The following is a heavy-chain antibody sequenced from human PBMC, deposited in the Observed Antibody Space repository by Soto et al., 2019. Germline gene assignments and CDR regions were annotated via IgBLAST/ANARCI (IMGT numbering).Heavy chain of an antibody. D-gene: IGHD4-17*01. CDR2: IYSGGST. Sequence: EVQLVESGGGLVQPGGSLRLSCAASGFTVSSNYMSWVRQAPGKGLEWVSVIYSGGSTYYADCVKGRFTISRDNSKNTLYLQMNSLRAEDTAVYYCARDLVDYGPSDDAFDIWGQGTMVSVSS. V-gene: IGHV3-66*01. CDR3: ARDLVDYGPSDDAFDI. J-gene: IGHJ3*02. CDR1: GFTVSSNY.